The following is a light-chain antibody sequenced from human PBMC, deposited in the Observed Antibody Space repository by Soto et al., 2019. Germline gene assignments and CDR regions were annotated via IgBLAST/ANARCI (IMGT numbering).Light chain of an antibody. Sequence: RVMTQSPASLSVSRGERATLSCRASQSVSSNLAWYQQKPGQAPRLLIYDASTRATVIPARFSGSGSGTEFTLTISSLQSEDFAVYYCQQYNDWPLTFGGGTKVDI. CDR2: DAS. CDR3: QQYNDWPLT. V-gene: IGKV3-15*01. J-gene: IGKJ4*01. CDR1: QSVSSN.